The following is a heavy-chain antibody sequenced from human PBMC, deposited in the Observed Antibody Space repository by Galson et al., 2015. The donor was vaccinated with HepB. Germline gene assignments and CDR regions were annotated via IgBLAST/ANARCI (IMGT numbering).Heavy chain of an antibody. J-gene: IGHJ4*02. V-gene: IGHV1-3*01. CDR1: GFTFNNYA. D-gene: IGHD6-19*01. CDR2: INPGRGKT. CDR3: VKGIAVAGPPAYY. Sequence: SVKVSCKASGFTFNNYAIYWVRQAPGQGLQWMGGINPGRGKTKNSRIFQGRLTITRKTSAKIAYMELRILGFEDTAIYYCVKGIAVAGPPAYYWGQGTLVTVSS.